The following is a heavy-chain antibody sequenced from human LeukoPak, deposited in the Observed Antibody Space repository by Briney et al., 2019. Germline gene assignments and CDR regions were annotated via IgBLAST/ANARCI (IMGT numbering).Heavy chain of an antibody. Sequence: KSSETLSLTCSVSGGSLSSSSYYWGWIRQPPGRGLEWIGNIYETGSTNYNPSLKSRVTISVDTSKNQFSLKLSSVTAADTAVYYCARDRIAAAGTSWFDPWGQGTLVTVSS. V-gene: IGHV4-39*07. CDR2: IYETGST. CDR3: ARDRIAAAGTSWFDP. D-gene: IGHD6-13*01. CDR1: GGSLSSSSYY. J-gene: IGHJ5*02.